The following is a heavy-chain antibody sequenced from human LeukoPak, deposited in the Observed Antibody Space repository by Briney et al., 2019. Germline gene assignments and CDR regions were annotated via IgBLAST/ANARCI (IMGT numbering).Heavy chain of an antibody. CDR2: INSVGSST. V-gene: IGHV3-74*01. Sequence: GGSLRLSCAASGFTFSSYWMHWVRQAPGKGLVWVSRINSVGSSTNYADSVKGRFTISRDNAKNTLYLQMNSLRGEDTAVYYCARGSYYYGSGSYRPYYYYYGMDVWGQGTTVTVSS. D-gene: IGHD3-10*01. CDR1: GFTFSSYW. CDR3: ARGSYYYGSGSYRPYYYYYGMDV. J-gene: IGHJ6*02.